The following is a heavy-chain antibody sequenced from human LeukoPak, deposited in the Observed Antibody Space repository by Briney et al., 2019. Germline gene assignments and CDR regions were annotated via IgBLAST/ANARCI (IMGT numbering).Heavy chain of an antibody. CDR2: ISYDGSNK. Sequence: GGSLRLSCAASGFTFSSYAMHWVRQAPGKGLEWVAVISYDGSNKYYTDSVKGRFTISRDNSKNTLDLQMDSLRAEDTAVYYCAKERSGYIPFDYWGQGILVTVSS. CDR3: AKERSGYIPFDY. CDR1: GFTFSSYA. J-gene: IGHJ4*02. D-gene: IGHD5-18*01. V-gene: IGHV3-30-3*01.